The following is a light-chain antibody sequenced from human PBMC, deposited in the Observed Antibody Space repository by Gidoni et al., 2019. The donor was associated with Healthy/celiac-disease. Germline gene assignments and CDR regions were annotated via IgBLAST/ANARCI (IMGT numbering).Light chain of an antibody. CDR3: AAWDDSLSGV. V-gene: IGLV1-47*02. Sequence: QSVLTPPPSASGTPGQRVTISCSGSSSNIGSNYVYWYQQHPGTAPKLLIYSNNQRPSGVPDRFSGSKSGTSASLAISGLRSEDEADYYCAAWDDSLSGVFGGGTKLTVL. J-gene: IGLJ3*02. CDR1: SSNIGSNY. CDR2: SNN.